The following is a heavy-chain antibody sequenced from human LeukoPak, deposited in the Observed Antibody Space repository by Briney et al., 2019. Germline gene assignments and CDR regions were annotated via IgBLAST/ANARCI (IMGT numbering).Heavy chain of an antibody. J-gene: IGHJ6*02. Sequence: GGSLRLSCAASGFTFSGSAMHWVRQASGKGLEWVGRIRSKANSYATAYAASVKGRFTISRDDSKNTVYLQMNSLKTEDTAVYYCTRPNHTYYYGMDVWGQGTTVTVSS. V-gene: IGHV3-73*01. CDR1: GFTFSGSA. CDR3: TRPNHTYYYGMDV. CDR2: IRSKANSYAT. D-gene: IGHD2-8*01.